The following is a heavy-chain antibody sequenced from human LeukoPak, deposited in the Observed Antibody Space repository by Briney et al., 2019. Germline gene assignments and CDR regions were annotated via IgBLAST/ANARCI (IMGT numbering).Heavy chain of an antibody. CDR1: GFTFSSYS. J-gene: IGHJ6*04. Sequence: GGSLRLSCAAYGFTFSSYSMNWVRQAPGKGLEWVSSISSSSSYIYYADSVKGRFTISRDNAKNSLYLQMNSLRAEDTAVYYCASITYYYGSGSYSDVWGKGTTVTVSS. D-gene: IGHD3-10*01. CDR2: ISSSSSYI. V-gene: IGHV3-21*01. CDR3: ASITYYYGSGSYSDV.